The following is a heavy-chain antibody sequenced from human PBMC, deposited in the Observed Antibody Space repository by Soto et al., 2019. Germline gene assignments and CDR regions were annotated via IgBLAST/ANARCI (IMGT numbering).Heavy chain of an antibody. CDR3: ARIPSGWGGGQLVLDH. Sequence: EVQLVESGGGLVQPGGSLRLSCAASGFTFSSFWMHWVRQAPGTGLVWVSRINSDGSTITYADSVKGRFTISRDNTKNTWELGNNRPGAGDPAVYYWARIPSGWGGGQLVLDHWGQGALVTVS. V-gene: IGHV3-74*01. D-gene: IGHD6-6*01. J-gene: IGHJ4*02. CDR2: INSDGSTI. CDR1: GFTFSSFW.